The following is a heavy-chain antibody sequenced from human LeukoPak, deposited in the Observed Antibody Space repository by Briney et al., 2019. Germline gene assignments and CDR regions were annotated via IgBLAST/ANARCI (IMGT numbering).Heavy chain of an antibody. Sequence: PGGSLRLSCAASGFTFSNYVMSWVRQAPGKGLEWVSSITGSGSNTYDADLVKGRFTISRDNSKNTLYLQMNSLRAEDTAVYYCAKWSSSWTNFDYWGQGTLVTVSS. V-gene: IGHV3-23*01. CDR2: ITGSGSNT. D-gene: IGHD6-13*01. J-gene: IGHJ4*02. CDR3: AKWSSSWTNFDY. CDR1: GFTFSNYV.